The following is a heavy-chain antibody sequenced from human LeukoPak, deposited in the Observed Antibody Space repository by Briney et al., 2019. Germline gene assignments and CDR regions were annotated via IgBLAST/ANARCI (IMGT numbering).Heavy chain of an antibody. Sequence: GGSLRLSCAASGFTFSNYAMSWVRQAPGKGLEWVSGISGGAGTPYYADSVKGRFTISRDNSKNTLYLQMSSPRAEDTAVYYCAKRRTTVITMDYFDYWGQGTLVTVSS. J-gene: IGHJ4*02. D-gene: IGHD4-17*01. CDR3: AKRRTTVITMDYFDY. V-gene: IGHV3-23*01. CDR2: ISGGAGTP. CDR1: GFTFSNYA.